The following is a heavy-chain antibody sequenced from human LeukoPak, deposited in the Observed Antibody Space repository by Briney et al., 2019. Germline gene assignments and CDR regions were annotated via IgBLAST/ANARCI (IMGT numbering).Heavy chain of an antibody. J-gene: IGHJ3*02. CDR1: GYTFTSYD. V-gene: IGHV1-8*03. CDR3: AREGNIEKAFDI. Sequence: ASVKVSCKASGYTFTSYDINWVRQATGQGLEWMGWMNPNSGNTGYAQKFQGRVTITRNTSISTAYMELSSLRSEDTAVYYCAREGNIEKAFDIWGQGTMVTVSS. D-gene: IGHD2/OR15-2a*01. CDR2: MNPNSGNT.